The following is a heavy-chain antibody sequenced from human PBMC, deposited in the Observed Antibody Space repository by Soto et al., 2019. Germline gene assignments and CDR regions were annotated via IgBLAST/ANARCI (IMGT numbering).Heavy chain of an antibody. J-gene: IGHJ4*02. V-gene: IGHV1-3*01. D-gene: IGHD2-15*01. Sequence: ASVKVSCKASGYTFTSYAMHWVRQAPGQRLEWMGWINAGNGNTKYSQKFQGRVTITRDTSASTAYMELSSLRSEDTAVYYCARDWEDCSGGSCYSGPDYWGRGTLVTVSS. CDR1: GYTFTSYA. CDR2: INAGNGNT. CDR3: ARDWEDCSGGSCYSGPDY.